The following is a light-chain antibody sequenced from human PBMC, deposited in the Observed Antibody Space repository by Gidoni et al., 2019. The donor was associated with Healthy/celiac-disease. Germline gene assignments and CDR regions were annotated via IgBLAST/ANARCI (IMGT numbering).Light chain of an antibody. CDR2: DAS. CDR3: QQRSNWLT. V-gene: IGKV3-11*01. CDR1: QSVSSY. J-gene: IGKJ4*01. Sequence: EIVLTQSPATLSLSPWERATLSCRAIQSVSSYLAWYQQKPGQAPRLLIYDASNRATGIPARFSGSGSGTDFTLTISRLEPEDFEVYYCQQRSNWLTFGGGTKVEIK.